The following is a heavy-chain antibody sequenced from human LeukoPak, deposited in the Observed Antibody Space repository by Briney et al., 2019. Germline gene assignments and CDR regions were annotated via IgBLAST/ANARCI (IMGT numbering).Heavy chain of an antibody. V-gene: IGHV1-2*06. CDR2: INHNSGGT. CDR1: GYTFTGYY. Sequence: GASVKVSCKASGYTFTGYYMHWVRQAPEQGLEWMGRINHNSGGTNYAQKFQGRVTMTRDTSISTAYMELSRLRSDDTAVYYCARALVYYYDSSGYPLDYWGQGTLVTVSS. J-gene: IGHJ4*02. CDR3: ARALVYYYDSSGYPLDY. D-gene: IGHD3-22*01.